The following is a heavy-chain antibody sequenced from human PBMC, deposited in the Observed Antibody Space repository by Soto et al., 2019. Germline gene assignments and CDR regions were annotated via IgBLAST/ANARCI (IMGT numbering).Heavy chain of an antibody. V-gene: IGHV3-21*01. D-gene: IGHD3-10*01. CDR2: IYSSGTFI. J-gene: IGHJ4*02. CDR3: GRAIGRGIIRD. CDR1: GFIFRTYG. Sequence: EVQLVESGGGLVKPGGSLRLSCTASGFIFRTYGMTWVRQAPGKGLEWVSSIYSSGTFIYDPDSVKGRFTISRNDAKNSLFLQMNSLRAEETAVYYCGRAIGRGIIRDWGQGTLVTVSS.